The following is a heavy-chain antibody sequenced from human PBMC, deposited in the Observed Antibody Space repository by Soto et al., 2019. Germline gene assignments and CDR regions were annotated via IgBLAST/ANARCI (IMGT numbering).Heavy chain of an antibody. CDR1: RGSVSSGSYY. CDR2: IYYSGST. Sequence: SETLSLTCTFSRGSVSSGSYYWSWIRQPPGKGLEWIGYIYYSGSTKYNPSLKSRVTIPADTSKNQFSLKLSSVTAADTAVFYCARVLYFYDSSAYYYFDYWGQGTLVTVSS. V-gene: IGHV4-61*01. D-gene: IGHD3-22*01. J-gene: IGHJ4*02. CDR3: ARVLYFYDSSAYYYFDY.